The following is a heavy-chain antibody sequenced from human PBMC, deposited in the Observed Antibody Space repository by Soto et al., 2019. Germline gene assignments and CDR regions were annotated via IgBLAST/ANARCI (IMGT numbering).Heavy chain of an antibody. CDR2: VSPYNCDT. V-gene: IGHV1-18*04. J-gene: IGHJ6*02. Sequence: GPSVKVSCKASCYTFTTYGINWVRQAPGQGLEWMGWVSPYNCDTTYAQKAQSRVTMTTDTSTTTAYLELSSLRSEDTAVYYCAREVGHMDVWGQGTTVTVSS. D-gene: IGHD2-2*01. CDR3: AREVGHMDV. CDR1: CYTFTTYG.